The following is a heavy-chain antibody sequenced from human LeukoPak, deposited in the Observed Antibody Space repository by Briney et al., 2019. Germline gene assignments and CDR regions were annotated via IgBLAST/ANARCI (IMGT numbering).Heavy chain of an antibody. V-gene: IGHV4-4*02. Sequence: PSETLSLTCAVSGVSISTNTWWSWVRQTPGKGLEWIGEIFHSESVNSNPSLESRLTISLGKSKNHFSLELTSVTAADMAVYYCAKGGGSLAWWGQGTLVTVSS. D-gene: IGHD2-15*01. CDR1: GVSISTNTW. CDR3: AKGGGSLAW. CDR2: IFHSESV. J-gene: IGHJ4*01.